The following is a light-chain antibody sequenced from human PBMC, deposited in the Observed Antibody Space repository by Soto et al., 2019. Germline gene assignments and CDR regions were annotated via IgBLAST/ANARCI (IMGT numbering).Light chain of an antibody. J-gene: IGLJ1*01. V-gene: IGLV1-40*01. CDR2: GNI. CDR1: SSNLGADYD. Sequence: QSVLTQPPSVSGAPGQRVTISCTGSSSNLGADYDVHWYQLLPGTAPKLLIYGNINRPSGVPDRFSGSKSATSASLAITGLQAEDEADYYCCSYAGNYTYVFGTGTQLTVL. CDR3: CSYAGNYTYV.